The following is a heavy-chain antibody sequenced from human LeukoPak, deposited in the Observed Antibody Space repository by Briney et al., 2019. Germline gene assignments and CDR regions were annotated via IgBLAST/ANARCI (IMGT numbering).Heavy chain of an antibody. CDR2: ISSDGGST. D-gene: IGHD1-26*01. CDR3: ARGRQGAKTRYFDL. J-gene: IGHJ2*01. Sequence: GGSLRLSCAASGIIFSNYAMHWVRQGPGKGLECISTISSDGGSTYYANSVKGRFTISRDNSKNTLSLQMGSLRAEDMAVYYCARGRQGAKTRYFDLWGRGTRVTVSS. V-gene: IGHV3-64*01. CDR1: GIIFSNYA.